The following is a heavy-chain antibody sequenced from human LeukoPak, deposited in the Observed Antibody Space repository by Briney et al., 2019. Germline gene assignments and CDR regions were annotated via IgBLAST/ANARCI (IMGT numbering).Heavy chain of an antibody. CDR3: AKRPKYGNSWIDF. J-gene: IGHJ4*02. CDR2: LSGSGSST. Sequence: GGSLRLACAASGFTFNNFAMSWVRQAPGKGLDWVSGLSGSGSSTFYADSVKGRFIISRDNSNSTLYLQMNSLRAEDTAVYYCAKRPKYGNSWIDFWGQGTLVTVSS. CDR1: GFTFNNFA. V-gene: IGHV3-23*01. D-gene: IGHD6-13*01.